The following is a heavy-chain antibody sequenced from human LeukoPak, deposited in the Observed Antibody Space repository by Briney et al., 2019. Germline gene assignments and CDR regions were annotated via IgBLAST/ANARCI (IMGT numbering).Heavy chain of an antibody. CDR2: IYCSGST. J-gene: IGHJ6*02. Sequence: SETPSLTCTVSGGSISSYYWSWIRQPPGKGLEWIGYIYCSGSTNYNPSLKSRVTISVDTSKNQFSLKLSSVTAADTAVYYCARAGDYSSSGNYYYYGMDVWGQGTTVTVSS. CDR3: ARAGDYSSSGNYYYYGMDV. D-gene: IGHD4-11*01. V-gene: IGHV4-59*01. CDR1: GGSISSYY.